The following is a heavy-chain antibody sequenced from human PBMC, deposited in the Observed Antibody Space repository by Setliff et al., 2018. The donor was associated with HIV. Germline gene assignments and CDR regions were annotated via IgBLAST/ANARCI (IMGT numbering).Heavy chain of an antibody. CDR1: GYTFIDYY. J-gene: IGHJ4*02. CDR2: INPNSGNT. V-gene: IGHV1-2*02. CDR3: ARTRGESCTGGRCYERFDY. D-gene: IGHD2-15*01. Sequence: ASVKVSCKASGYTFIDYYIYWVRQAPGQGLEWMGWINPNSGNTDYAQKFQDRVTVTRDTSINTAYMELSRLRSDDTAVFYCARTRGESCTGGRCYERFDYWGQGTLVTVSS.